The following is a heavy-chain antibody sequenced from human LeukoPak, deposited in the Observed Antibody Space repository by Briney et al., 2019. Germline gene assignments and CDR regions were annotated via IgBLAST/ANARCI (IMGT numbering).Heavy chain of an antibody. CDR1: GGSISSSNW. Sequence: SETLSLTCAVSGGSISSSNWWSWIRQPPGKGLEWIGYIYYSGSTYYNPSLKSRVTISVDTSKNQFSLKLSSVTAADTAVYYCARDVPPSYYYDSSGYVKDAFDIWGQGTMVTVSS. J-gene: IGHJ3*02. V-gene: IGHV4-28*03. CDR2: IYYSGST. D-gene: IGHD3-22*01. CDR3: ARDVPPSYYYDSSGYVKDAFDI.